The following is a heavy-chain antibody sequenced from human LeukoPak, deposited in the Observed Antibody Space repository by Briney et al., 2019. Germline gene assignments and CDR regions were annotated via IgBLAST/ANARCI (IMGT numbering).Heavy chain of an antibody. CDR2: IYYSGST. CDR3: ARQWHALNWFDP. Sequence: SETLSLTCTVSGGSIRSSYYYWGWIRQPPGKGLEWIGYIYYSGSTNYNPSLKSRVTISVDTSKNQFSLKLSSVTAADTAVYYCARQWHALNWFDPWGQGTLVTVSS. J-gene: IGHJ5*02. CDR1: GGSIRSSYYY. D-gene: IGHD6-19*01. V-gene: IGHV4-61*05.